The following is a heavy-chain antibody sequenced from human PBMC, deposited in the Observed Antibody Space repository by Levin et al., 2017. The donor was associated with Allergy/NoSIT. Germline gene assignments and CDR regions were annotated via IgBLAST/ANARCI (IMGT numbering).Heavy chain of an antibody. CDR1: GYTFTSYG. Sequence: ASVKVSCKASGYTFTSYGISWVRQAPGQGLEWMGWISAYNGNTNYAQKLQGRVTMTTDTSTSTAYMELRSLRSDGTAVYYCARYWNSFYYYYGMDVWGQGTTVTVSS. CDR2: ISAYNGNT. D-gene: IGHD1-7*01. J-gene: IGHJ6*02. V-gene: IGHV1-18*01. CDR3: ARYWNSFYYYYGMDV.